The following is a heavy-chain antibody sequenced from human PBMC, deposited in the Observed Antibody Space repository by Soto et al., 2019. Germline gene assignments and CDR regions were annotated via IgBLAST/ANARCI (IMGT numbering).Heavy chain of an antibody. CDR3: ARGPRVAPTIDY. CDR2: ISYDGSNK. Sequence: GGSLRLSCAASGFTFSSYGMHWVRQAPGKGLEWVAVISYDGSNKYYADSVKGRFTISRDNSKNTLYLQMNSLRAEDTAVYYCARGPRVAPTIDYWGQGTQVTVSS. D-gene: IGHD5-12*01. J-gene: IGHJ4*02. V-gene: IGHV3-30*03. CDR1: GFTFSSYG.